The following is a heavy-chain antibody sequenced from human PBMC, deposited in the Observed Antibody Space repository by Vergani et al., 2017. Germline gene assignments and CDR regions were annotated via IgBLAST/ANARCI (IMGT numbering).Heavy chain of an antibody. Sequence: QVQLVESGGGVVQPGRSLRLSCAASGFIFSSYAMHWVRQAPGQGLEWVAVIWDDGSNKYYADSVKGRFTISRDNSKNTLYLQMNSLRAEDTAVYYCATDAGLSPFDIWGQGTMVTVSS. CDR2: IWDDGSNK. CDR3: ATDAGLSPFDI. J-gene: IGHJ3*02. CDR1: GFIFSSYA. V-gene: IGHV3-33*01.